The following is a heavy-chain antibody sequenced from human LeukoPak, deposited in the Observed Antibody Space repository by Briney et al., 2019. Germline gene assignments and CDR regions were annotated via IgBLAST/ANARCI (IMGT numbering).Heavy chain of an antibody. D-gene: IGHD6-19*01. CDR3: ARSSVAGTDFDY. CDR2: ISAYNDNT. CDR1: GYTFTSYG. Sequence: GASVKVSCKASGYTFTSYGISWVRQAPGQGLEWMGWISAYNDNTNYAQKLQGRVTMTTDTSTSTAYIELRSLRSDDTPVYYCARSSVAGTDFDYWGQGTLVTVSS. J-gene: IGHJ4*02. V-gene: IGHV1-18*04.